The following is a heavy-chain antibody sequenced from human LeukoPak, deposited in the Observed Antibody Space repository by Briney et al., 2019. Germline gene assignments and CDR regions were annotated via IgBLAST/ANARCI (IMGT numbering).Heavy chain of an antibody. V-gene: IGHV1-69*04. CDR3: ASFSEKSDYYDSSGPYDY. Sequence: SVKVSCKASGGTFSSYAISWVRQAPGQGLEWMGRIIPIFGIANYAQKFQGRVTITADKSTSTAYMELSSLRSEDTAVYYCASFSEKSDYYDSSGPYDYWGQGTLVTVSS. CDR1: GGTFSSYA. D-gene: IGHD3-22*01. CDR2: IIPIFGIA. J-gene: IGHJ4*02.